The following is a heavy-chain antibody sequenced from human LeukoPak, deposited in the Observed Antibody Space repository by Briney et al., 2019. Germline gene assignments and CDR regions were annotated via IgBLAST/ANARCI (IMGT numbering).Heavy chain of an antibody. D-gene: IGHD3-22*01. J-gene: IGHJ4*02. CDR1: GFTFDDYA. V-gene: IGHV3-43D*04. Sequence: QTGGSLRLSCAASGFTFDDYAMHWVRQAPGKGLEGVSLISWDGGSTYYADSVKGRFTISRDNSKNSLYLQMNSLRAEDTALYSCAKVRSYDNNGYYDYWGQGTLVTVSS. CDR2: ISWDGGST. CDR3: AKVRSYDNNGYYDY.